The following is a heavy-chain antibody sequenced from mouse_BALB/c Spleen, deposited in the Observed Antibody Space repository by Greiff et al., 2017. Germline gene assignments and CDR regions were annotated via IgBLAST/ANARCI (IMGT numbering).Heavy chain of an antibody. J-gene: IGHJ4*01. V-gene: IGHV1-80*01. CDR2: IYPGDGDT. CDR1: GYAFSSYW. Sequence: ESGAELVRPGSSVKISCKASGYAFSSYWMNWVKQRPGQGLEWIGQIYPGDGDTNYNGKFKGKATLTADKSSSTAYMQLSSLTSEDSAVYFCAAFAMDYWGQGTSVTVSS. CDR3: AAFAMDY.